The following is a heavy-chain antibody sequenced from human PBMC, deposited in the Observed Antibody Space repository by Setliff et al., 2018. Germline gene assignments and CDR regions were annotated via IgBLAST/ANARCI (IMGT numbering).Heavy chain of an antibody. J-gene: IGHJ4*02. V-gene: IGHV3-7*03. CDR1: GFTFSIYS. Sequence: SGFTFSIYSMNWVRQAPGKGLEWVAHIKQDGSEEYYVDSVKGRFTISRDNAKNSLYLQMNNLRAEDTAVYYCVRDSPYCVNGVCRGYWGQGTQVTVSS. CDR3: VRDSPYCVNGVCRGY. CDR2: IKQDGSEE. D-gene: IGHD2-21*01.